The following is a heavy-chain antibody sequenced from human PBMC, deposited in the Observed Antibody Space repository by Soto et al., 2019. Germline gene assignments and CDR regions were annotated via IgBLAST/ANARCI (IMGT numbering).Heavy chain of an antibody. CDR2: IGSSSSYI. CDR1: GFTFSSYS. Sequence: EVQLVESGGGLVKPGGSLRLSCAASGFTFSSYSMSWVRQAPGKGLEWVSSIGSSSSYINYADSVKGRFTISRDNAKNSLYLQMNGLRAEDTAVYYCARAKIAVAGTGEFDYWGQGTLVTVSS. D-gene: IGHD6-19*01. J-gene: IGHJ4*02. CDR3: ARAKIAVAGTGEFDY. V-gene: IGHV3-21*01.